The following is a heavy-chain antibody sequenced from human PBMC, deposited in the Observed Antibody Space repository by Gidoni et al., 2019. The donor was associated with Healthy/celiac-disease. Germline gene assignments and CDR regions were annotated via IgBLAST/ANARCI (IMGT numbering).Heavy chain of an antibody. J-gene: IGHJ6*02. Sequence: QVQLQESGPGLVKPSETLSLTCTVSGGSISSYYWSWIRQPPGKGLEWIGYIYYSGSTNYNPSLKSRVTISVDTSKNQFSLKLSSVTAADTAVYYCARDLVYSGYDAYYYYYGMDVWGQGTTVTVSS. CDR3: ARDLVYSGYDAYYYYYGMDV. CDR1: GGSISSYY. V-gene: IGHV4-59*01. D-gene: IGHD5-12*01. CDR2: IYYSGST.